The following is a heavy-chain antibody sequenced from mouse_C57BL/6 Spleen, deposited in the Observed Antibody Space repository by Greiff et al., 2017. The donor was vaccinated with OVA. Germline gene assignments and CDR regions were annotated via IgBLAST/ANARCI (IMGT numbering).Heavy chain of an antibody. CDR3: ASETAQATLYAMDY. CDR1: GYAFSSSW. D-gene: IGHD3-2*02. Sequence: VQLQQSGPELVKPGASVKISCKASGYAFSSSWMNWVKQRPGKGLEWIGRIYPGDGDTNYNGKFKGKATLTADKSSSTADMQLSSLTSEDSAVYFCASETAQATLYAMDYWGQGTSVTVSS. J-gene: IGHJ4*01. CDR2: IYPGDGDT. V-gene: IGHV1-82*01.